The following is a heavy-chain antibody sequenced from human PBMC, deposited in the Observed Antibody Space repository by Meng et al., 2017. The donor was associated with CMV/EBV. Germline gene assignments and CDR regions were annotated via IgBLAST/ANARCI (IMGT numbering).Heavy chain of an antibody. V-gene: IGHV3-21*01. CDR1: GFTFSSYS. D-gene: IGHD6-13*01. CDR2: ISSSSSYI. Sequence: LVGLGGGRLNPGGSLRLSCAASGFTFSSYSMNWVRQAPGKGLEWVSSISSSSSYIYYADSVKGRFTISRDNAKNSLYLQMNSLRAEDTAVYYCARVGIAAAGKGGFDYWGQGTLVTVSS. CDR3: ARVGIAAAGKGGFDY. J-gene: IGHJ4*02.